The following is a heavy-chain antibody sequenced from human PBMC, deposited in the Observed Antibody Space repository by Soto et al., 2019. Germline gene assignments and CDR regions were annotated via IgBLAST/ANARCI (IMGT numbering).Heavy chain of an antibody. V-gene: IGHV3-11*03. CDR1: GFTFSDYY. Sequence: PGGSLRLSCAASGFTFSDYYMSWIRQAPGKGLEWVSYISSSSSYTNYADSAKGRFTISRDNAKNSLYLQMNSLRAEDTAVYYCAKNPGYYYDSTGYHFDYWGQGTLVTVSS. D-gene: IGHD3-22*01. CDR3: AKNPGYYYDSTGYHFDY. CDR2: ISSSSSYT. J-gene: IGHJ4*02.